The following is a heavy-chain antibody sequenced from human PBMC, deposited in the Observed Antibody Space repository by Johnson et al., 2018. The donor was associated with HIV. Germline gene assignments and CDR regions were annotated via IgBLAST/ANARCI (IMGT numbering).Heavy chain of an antibody. J-gene: IGHJ3*02. CDR3: VRDLSFDSIGYSHAFDM. CDR2: RNWNGGST. V-gene: IGHV3-20*04. D-gene: IGHD3-22*01. CDR1: GFTFSSYA. Sequence: VQLVESGGGLVQPGGSLRLSCAASGFTFSSYAMSWVRQAPGKGLEWGSGRNWNGGSTGYADSVEGRFTISRDNAKNSLYLQMNSLRVEDTALYYCVRDLSFDSIGYSHAFDMWGQGTMVTVSS.